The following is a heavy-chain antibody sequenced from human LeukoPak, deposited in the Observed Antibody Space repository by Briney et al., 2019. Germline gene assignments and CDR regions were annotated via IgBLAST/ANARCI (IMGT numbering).Heavy chain of an antibody. V-gene: IGHV1-18*01. CDR3: ARASGSDAFDI. CDR2: ISAYNGDI. J-gene: IGHJ3*02. Sequence: ASVKVSCKASGYTYTKYGVSWVRQAPGQGLEWMGWISAYNGDIKYAQRGKGRVTMTTDTSTSTVYMELRSLRSDDTAVYYCARASGSDAFDIWGQGTMVTVSS. CDR1: GYTYTKYG.